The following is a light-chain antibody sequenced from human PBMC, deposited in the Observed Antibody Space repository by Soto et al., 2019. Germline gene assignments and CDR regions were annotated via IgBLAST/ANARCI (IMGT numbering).Light chain of an antibody. Sequence: EIVLTQSPATLSLSPGERATLSCRASQSVSSYLAWYQQKPGQAPRLLIYDASNRATGIPARFSGSGSGTDFTPTISSLEPDDFAVYYCQQRSDWPSTFGGGTKVPIK. V-gene: IGKV3-11*01. J-gene: IGKJ4*01. CDR3: QQRSDWPST. CDR2: DAS. CDR1: QSVSSY.